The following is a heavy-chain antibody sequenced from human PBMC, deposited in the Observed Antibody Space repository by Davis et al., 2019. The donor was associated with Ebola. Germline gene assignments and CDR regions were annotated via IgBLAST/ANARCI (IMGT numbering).Heavy chain of an antibody. V-gene: IGHV4-59*01. CDR1: GGSISTYW. CDR3: ARDGDTAMDSYYYGFDV. J-gene: IGHJ4*01. D-gene: IGHD5-18*01. CDR2: IHYSGST. Sequence: SETLSLTCSVSGGSISTYWWTWIRQPPGKGLEWIGNIHYSGSTNYNPSLKSRVAISVDASKNHFSLNLTSVTAADTALYYCARDGDTAMDSYYYGFDVWGRGTLVTVSS.